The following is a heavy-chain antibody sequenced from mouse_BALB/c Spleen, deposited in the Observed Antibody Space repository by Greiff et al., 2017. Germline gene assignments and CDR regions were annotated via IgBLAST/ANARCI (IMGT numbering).Heavy chain of an antibody. V-gene: IGHV1-80*01. CDR1: GYAFSSYW. CDR3: ARFVYFDY. Sequence: QVQLQQSGAELVRPGSSVKISCKASGYAFSSYWKNWVKQRPGQGLEWIGQIYPGDGDTNYNGKFKGKATLTADKSSSTAYMQLSSLTSEDSAVYFCARFVYFDYWGQGTTLTVSS. J-gene: IGHJ2*01. CDR2: IYPGDGDT.